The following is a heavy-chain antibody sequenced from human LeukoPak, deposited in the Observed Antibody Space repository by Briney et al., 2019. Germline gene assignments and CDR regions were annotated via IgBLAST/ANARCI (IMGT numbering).Heavy chain of an antibody. V-gene: IGHV3-64*01. CDR1: GFTFSSYS. Sequence: GGSLRLSCAASGFTFSSYSMNWVRQAPGKGLEYVSAISGNGGTTSYANSVKGRFTISRDNSKNTLYLQMGSLRAEDMAVYYCARGLGYCSRTSCYPDYWGQGTLVTVSS. CDR2: ISGNGGTT. J-gene: IGHJ4*02. CDR3: ARGLGYCSRTSCYPDY. D-gene: IGHD2-2*01.